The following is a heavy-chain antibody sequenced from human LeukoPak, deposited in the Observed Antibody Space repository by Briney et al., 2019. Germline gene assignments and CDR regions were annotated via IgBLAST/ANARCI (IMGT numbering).Heavy chain of an antibody. CDR2: INHSGST. CDR1: GGSFSGYY. CDR3: ARGLSLGYFDWLSLGY. V-gene: IGHV4-34*01. J-gene: IGHJ4*02. Sequence: TSETLSLTCAVYGGSFSGYYWSWIRQPPGKGLEWIGEINHSGSTNYNPSLKSRVTISVDTSKNQFSLKLSSVTAADTAVCYCARGLSLGYFDWLSLGYWGQGTLVTVSS. D-gene: IGHD3-9*01.